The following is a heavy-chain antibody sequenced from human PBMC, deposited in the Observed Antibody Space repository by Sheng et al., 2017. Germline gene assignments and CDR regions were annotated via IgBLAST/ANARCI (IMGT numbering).Heavy chain of an antibody. CDR1: GGSISSGSYY. CDR3: ARDLVGAAAFDI. D-gene: IGHD1-26*01. Sequence: QVQLQESGPGLVKPSQTLSLTCTVSGGSISSGSYYWSWIRQPAGKGLEWIGRIYTSGSTNYNPSLKSRVTISVDTSKNQFSLKLSSVTAADTAVYYCARDLVGAAAFDIWGQGTMVTVSS. J-gene: IGHJ3*02. V-gene: IGHV4-61*02. CDR2: IYTSGST.